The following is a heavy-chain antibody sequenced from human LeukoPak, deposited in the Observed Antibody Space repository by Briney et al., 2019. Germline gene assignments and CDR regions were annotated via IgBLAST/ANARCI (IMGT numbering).Heavy chain of an antibody. CDR2: IYTSGST. D-gene: IGHD3-3*01. J-gene: IGHJ6*03. CDR3: ARDSEVTIFGVVTKLNYYMDV. V-gene: IGHV4-61*02. Sequence: SETLSLTCTVSGGSISSSSYYWSWIRQPAGKGLEWIGRIYTSGSTNYNPSLKSRVTMSVDASKNQFSLKLSSVTAADTAVYYCARDSEVTIFGVVTKLNYYMDVWGKGTTVTVSS. CDR1: GGSISSSSYY.